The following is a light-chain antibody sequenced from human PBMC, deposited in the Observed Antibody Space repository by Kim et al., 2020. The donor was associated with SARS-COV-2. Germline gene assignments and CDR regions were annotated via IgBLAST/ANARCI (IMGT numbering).Light chain of an antibody. CDR1: QSVSTN. CDR2: GAS. V-gene: IGKV3-15*01. J-gene: IGKJ2*01. CDR3: HQYNDWPPGDT. Sequence: EIVMTQSPGTLSVSPGERATLSCRASQSVSTNLAWYQHKPGQPPRLLIYGASTRAPGVPARFSGTGSGTDLTLTVSSLQSEDFAVYYCHQYNDWPPGDTFGQGTKLEI.